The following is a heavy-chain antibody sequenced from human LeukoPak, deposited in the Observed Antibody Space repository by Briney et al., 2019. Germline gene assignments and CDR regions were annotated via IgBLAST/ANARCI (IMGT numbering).Heavy chain of an antibody. D-gene: IGHD6-6*01. CDR2: IHYSGTT. J-gene: IGHJ4*02. CDR1: GGSISAYY. CDR3: ARFGTSSSRFFDQ. V-gene: IGHV4-59*01. Sequence: PETLSLTCAVSGGSISAYYWSWIRQPPGKGLEWIGYIHYSGTTNYYPSLKSRVTIALDTSKHQFSLKLNSVAAADTAVYYCARFGTSSSRFFDQWGQGTLVTVSS.